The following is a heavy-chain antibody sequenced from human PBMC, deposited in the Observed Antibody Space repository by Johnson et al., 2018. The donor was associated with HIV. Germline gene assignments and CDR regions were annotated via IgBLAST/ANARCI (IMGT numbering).Heavy chain of an antibody. CDR1: GFTFSSYW. J-gene: IGHJ3*02. D-gene: IGHD1-1*01. V-gene: IGHV3-15*01. CDR2: VKGETDGATI. Sequence: EVQLVESGGGLVQPGGSLRLSCAASGFTFSSYWMNWVRQTPGKGVEWVGRVKGETDGATIDYAAPVKGRFTISRDGSKNTLYLRMKSLKTEDTGIYYCTTGLYWNDAFDIWGQGTMVSVSS. CDR3: TTGLYWNDAFDI.